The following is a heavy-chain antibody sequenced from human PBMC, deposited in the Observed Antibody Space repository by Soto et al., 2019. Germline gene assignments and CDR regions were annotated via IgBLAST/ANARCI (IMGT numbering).Heavy chain of an antibody. J-gene: IGHJ4*02. Sequence: EVQLLESGGGLVQPGGSLRLSCAASGFTFSSYAMSWVRQAPGKGLEWVSAISGSGGSTYYADSVKGRITISRDNSKNTLYLQMNSLRAEDTAVYYCAKDPDGSGSSPDYWGQGTLVTVTS. V-gene: IGHV3-23*01. CDR2: ISGSGGST. D-gene: IGHD3-10*01. CDR3: AKDPDGSGSSPDY. CDR1: GFTFSSYA.